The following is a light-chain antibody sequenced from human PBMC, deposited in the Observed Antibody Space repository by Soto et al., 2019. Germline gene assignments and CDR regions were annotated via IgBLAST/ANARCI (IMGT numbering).Light chain of an antibody. Sequence: DIQMTQSHSTLSASVGDRVTITCRASRSISDWLAWYQQKPGKAPELLIFDASSLKSGVPSRFSGSGSGTEFTLTISRLQPDDVATYYCLQYSSHSWTFGQGTKVDIK. CDR3: LQYSSHSWT. CDR1: RSISDW. CDR2: DAS. V-gene: IGKV1-5*01. J-gene: IGKJ1*01.